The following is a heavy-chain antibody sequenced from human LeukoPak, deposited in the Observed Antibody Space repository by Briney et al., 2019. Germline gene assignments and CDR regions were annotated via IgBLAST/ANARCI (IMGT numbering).Heavy chain of an antibody. CDR3: ARHGVGSGWYTYYYGMDV. D-gene: IGHD6-19*01. CDR2: IYYSGST. J-gene: IGHJ6*02. Sequence: PSETLPLTCTVSGGSISSYYWSWIRQPPGKGLEWIGYIYYSGSTNYNPSLKSRVTISVDTSKNQFSLKLSSVTAADTAVYYCARHGVGSGWYTYYYGMDVWGQGTTVTVSS. CDR1: GGSISSYY. V-gene: IGHV4-59*08.